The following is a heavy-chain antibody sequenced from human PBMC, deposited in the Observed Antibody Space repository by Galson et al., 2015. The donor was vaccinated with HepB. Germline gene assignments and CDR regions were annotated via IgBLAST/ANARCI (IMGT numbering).Heavy chain of an antibody. CDR1: GYTFTGYY. V-gene: IGHV1-2*02. J-gene: IGHJ5*02. D-gene: IGHD3-22*01. Sequence: SVKVSCKASGYTFTGYYMHWVRQAPGQGLEWMGWINPNSGGTNYAQKFQGRVTMTRDTSISTAYMELSRLRSDDTAVYYCARDGGYYDSRENWFDPWGQGTLVTVSS. CDR2: INPNSGGT. CDR3: ARDGGYYDSRENWFDP.